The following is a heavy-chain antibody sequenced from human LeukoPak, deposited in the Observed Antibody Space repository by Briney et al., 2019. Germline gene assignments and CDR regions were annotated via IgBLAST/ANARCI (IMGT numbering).Heavy chain of an antibody. V-gene: IGHV3-21*01. J-gene: IGHJ4*02. CDR2: ISSGSSAI. CDR3: AKDRRGSSGHYFDY. CDR1: GFTFTTYS. Sequence: GGSLRLSCEASGFTFTTYSMTWVRQAPGKGLEWVSIISSGSSAIFSADALKGRFTISRDDAKNLLYLDMNSLRAEDTAVYYCAKDRRGSSGHYFDYWGQGTQVTVSS. D-gene: IGHD6-19*01.